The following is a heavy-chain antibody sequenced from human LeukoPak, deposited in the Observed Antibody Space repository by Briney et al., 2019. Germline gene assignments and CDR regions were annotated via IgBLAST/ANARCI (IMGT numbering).Heavy chain of an antibody. D-gene: IGHD1-26*01. J-gene: IGHJ4*02. Sequence: GGSLRLSCAASGFTFSNYWMHWVRQAPGKGLVWVSRINSEGSSTTYADSVKGRFTISRDDSKNTLYLQMNSLRGEDTAVYYCAKAVSESYSFDYWGQGTLVTVSS. CDR1: GFTFSNYW. CDR2: INSEGSST. CDR3: AKAVSESYSFDY. V-gene: IGHV3-74*01.